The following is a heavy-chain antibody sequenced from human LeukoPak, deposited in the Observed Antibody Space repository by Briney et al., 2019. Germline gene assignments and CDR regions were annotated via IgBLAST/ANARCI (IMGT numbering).Heavy chain of an antibody. CDR3: AGVRATYYDFWSGYYEDYFDY. Sequence: GGSLRLSCAASGFTFSSYAMHWVRQAPGKGLEWVSSISSSSSYIYYADSVKGRFTISRDNAKNSLYLQMNSLRAEDTAVYYCAGVRATYYDFWSGYYEDYFDYWGQGTLVTVSS. CDR2: ISSSSSYI. V-gene: IGHV3-21*01. D-gene: IGHD3-3*01. CDR1: GFTFSSYA. J-gene: IGHJ4*02.